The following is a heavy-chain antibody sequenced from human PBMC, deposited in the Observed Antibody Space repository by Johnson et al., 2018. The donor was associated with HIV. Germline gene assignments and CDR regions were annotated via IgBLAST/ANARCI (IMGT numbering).Heavy chain of an antibody. V-gene: IGHV3-33*01. CDR1: GFTFSTYG. CDR2: MWYDGSNK. Sequence: VQLVESGGGVVQPGRSLRLSCAASGFTFSTYGMHWVRQAPGKGLEWVAVMWYDGSNKYYADSVKGRFTISRDNSKNTLYLQMNSLRAEDTAVYYCARDPDIWGQGTMVTVSS. CDR3: ARDPDI. J-gene: IGHJ3*02.